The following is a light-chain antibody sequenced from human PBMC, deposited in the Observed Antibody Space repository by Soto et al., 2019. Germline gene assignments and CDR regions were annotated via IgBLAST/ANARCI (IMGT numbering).Light chain of an antibody. CDR2: DVS. Sequence: DVQMTQKTSTLSASVGDRVTITCRASQSVSAWLAWYQQKPGKAPKFLMYDVSTLESGVPLRFSGSGSGTEFTLTINSLQPDDFATYYCQSYRNFSWTFGQGTIV. CDR3: QSYRNFSWT. V-gene: IGKV1-5*01. J-gene: IGKJ1*01. CDR1: QSVSAW.